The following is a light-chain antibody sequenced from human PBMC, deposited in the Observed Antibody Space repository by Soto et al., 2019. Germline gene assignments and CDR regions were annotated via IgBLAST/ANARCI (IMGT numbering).Light chain of an antibody. CDR2: DAS. Sequence: EIVLTQAPATLSLSPGERVTLSCRASQSISSFLAWYQQKPGQAPRLLIYDASNRATGIPARFSGSGSGTDFTLTISSLEPGDFAVYYCQQFSSYPLTFGGGTKVDI. CDR3: QQFSSYPLT. CDR1: QSISSF. V-gene: IGKV3-11*01. J-gene: IGKJ4*01.